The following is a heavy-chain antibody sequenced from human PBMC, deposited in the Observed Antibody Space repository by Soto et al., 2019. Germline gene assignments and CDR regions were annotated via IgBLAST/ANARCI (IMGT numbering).Heavy chain of an antibody. D-gene: IGHD4-4*01. CDR3: ARVGYSNYEGKDYFDY. CDR1: GGSISSGGYY. V-gene: IGHV4-31*03. Sequence: NPSETLSLTCTVSGGSISSGGYYWSWIRQHPGKGLEWIGYIYYSGSTYYNPSLKSRVTISVDTSKNQFSLKLSSVTAADTAVYYCARVGYSNYEGKDYFDYWGQGTLVTVSS. J-gene: IGHJ4*02. CDR2: IYYSGST.